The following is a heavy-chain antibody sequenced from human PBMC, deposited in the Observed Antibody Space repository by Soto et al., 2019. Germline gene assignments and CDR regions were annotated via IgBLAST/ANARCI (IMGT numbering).Heavy chain of an antibody. D-gene: IGHD5-12*01. Sequence: PCETLSLTCTVSGGSISSSSYYWTWIRQAPGKGLECIGYIDYSGTTNYSPSLQGRVTISVDKSKNQFSLSLTSVNAADTAVYYCARGSRGPRWYDPWGQGAVVSVSS. CDR3: ARGSRGPRWYDP. CDR1: GGSISSSSYY. CDR2: IDYSGTT. J-gene: IGHJ5*02. V-gene: IGHV4-30-4*01.